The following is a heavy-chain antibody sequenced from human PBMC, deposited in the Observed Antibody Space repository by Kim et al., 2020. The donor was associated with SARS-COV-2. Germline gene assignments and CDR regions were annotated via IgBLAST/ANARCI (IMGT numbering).Heavy chain of an antibody. CDR1: GFTFSSYG. D-gene: IGHD6-13*01. V-gene: IGHV3-30*18. Sequence: GGSLRLSCAASGFTFSSYGMHWVRQAPGKGLEWVAVISYDGSNKYYADSVKGRFTISRDNSKNTLYLQMNSLRAEDTAVYYCAKDYGSSGSLGYWGQGTLVTVSS. J-gene: IGHJ4*02. CDR3: AKDYGSSGSLGY. CDR2: ISYDGSNK.